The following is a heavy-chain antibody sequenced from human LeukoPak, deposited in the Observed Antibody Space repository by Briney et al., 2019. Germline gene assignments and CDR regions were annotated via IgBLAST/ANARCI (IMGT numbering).Heavy chain of an antibody. J-gene: IGHJ3*02. Sequence: ASVTVSCTASVYTFTIYYMHWVRQAPAQGLEWMGIINPSGGSTSYAQKFQGRVTMTRDTSTSTVYMELSSLRAEDTAVYYCARDRREMATTDAFDIWGQGTMVTVSS. CDR3: ARDRREMATTDAFDI. CDR2: INPSGGST. D-gene: IGHD5-24*01. V-gene: IGHV1-46*01. CDR1: VYTFTIYY.